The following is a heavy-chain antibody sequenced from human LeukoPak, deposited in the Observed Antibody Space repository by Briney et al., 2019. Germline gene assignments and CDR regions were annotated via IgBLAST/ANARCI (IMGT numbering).Heavy chain of an antibody. CDR3: ASGRDGYNGTGED. J-gene: IGHJ4*02. V-gene: IGHV3-48*01. CDR2: ISSSSSTI. Sequence: PGGSLRLSCAASGFTFSSYSMNWVRQAPGKGLEWVSYISSSSSTIYYADSVKGRFTISRDNAKNSLYLQMNSLRAEDTAVYYCASGRDGYNGTGEDWGQGTLVTVSS. CDR1: GFTFSSYS. D-gene: IGHD5-24*01.